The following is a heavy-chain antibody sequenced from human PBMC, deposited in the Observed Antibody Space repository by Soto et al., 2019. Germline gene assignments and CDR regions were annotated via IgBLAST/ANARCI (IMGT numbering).Heavy chain of an antibody. CDR3: AKKLWFGESVFDP. CDR2: IRGSADSA. V-gene: IGHV3-23*01. Sequence: PGGSLRLSCAASGFTFSSYGMSWVRQAPRKGLEWVSTIRGSADSANYADSVKGRFTISRDNSKNMLYLQMNSLRADDTAVYYCAKKLWFGESVFDPWGQGTLVTVSS. CDR1: GFTFSSYG. J-gene: IGHJ5*02. D-gene: IGHD3-10*01.